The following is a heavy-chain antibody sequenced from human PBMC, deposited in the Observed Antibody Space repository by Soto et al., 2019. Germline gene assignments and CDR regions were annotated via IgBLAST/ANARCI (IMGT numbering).Heavy chain of an antibody. Sequence: XGSLRLSCAASGFTFSSYAMHWVRQAPGKGLEWVAVISYDGSNKYYADSVKGRFTISRDNSKNTLYLQMNSLRAEDTAVYYCARDCWNSGYDCYYGMDVWGQGTTVTVSS. CDR2: ISYDGSNK. CDR1: GFTFSSYA. J-gene: IGHJ6*02. CDR3: ARDCWNSGYDCYYGMDV. D-gene: IGHD5-12*01. V-gene: IGHV3-30-3*01.